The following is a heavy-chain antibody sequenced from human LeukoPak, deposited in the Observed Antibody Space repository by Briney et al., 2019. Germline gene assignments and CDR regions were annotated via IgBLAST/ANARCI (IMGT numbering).Heavy chain of an antibody. V-gene: IGHV1-8*01. Sequence: ASVKVSCKASGYTFTSYDFNWLRQATGQGPEWMGWMNPNSGATGYAQKFQGRVTMTRSASINTAYMELTNLRSEDTAVYYCARVVGGSYYSANCFDYWGQGTLVTVSS. D-gene: IGHD1-26*01. CDR3: ARVVGGSYYSANCFDY. CDR1: GYTFTSYD. J-gene: IGHJ4*02. CDR2: MNPNSGAT.